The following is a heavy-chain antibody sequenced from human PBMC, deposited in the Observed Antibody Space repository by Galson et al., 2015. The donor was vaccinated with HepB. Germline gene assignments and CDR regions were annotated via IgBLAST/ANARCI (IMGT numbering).Heavy chain of an antibody. Sequence: SVKVSCKATGYNFSSFGISWVRPAPGQGLEWIGWITAYIVNTNYAPKFQGRVTMTTDTSTSTAYMEVRSLRSDDTAVYYCAKDSDGYYSHFDYWGQGSLVTVSS. D-gene: IGHD3-22*01. CDR2: ITAYIVNT. J-gene: IGHJ4*02. CDR3: AKDSDGYYSHFDY. CDR1: GYNFSSFG. V-gene: IGHV1-18*01.